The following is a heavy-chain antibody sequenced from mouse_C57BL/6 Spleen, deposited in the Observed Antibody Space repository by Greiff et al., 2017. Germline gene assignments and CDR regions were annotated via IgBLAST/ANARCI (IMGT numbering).Heavy chain of an antibody. CDR1: GYTFTSYG. CDR3: AREEITGGYFDV. Sequence: VQLQQSGAELARPGASVKLSCKASGYTFTSYGISWVKQRTGQGLEWIGEIYPRSGNTYYNEKFKGEATLTADKSSSTAYMELRSLTSEDSAVYFCAREEITGGYFDVWGTGTTVTVSS. J-gene: IGHJ1*03. CDR2: IYPRSGNT. D-gene: IGHD4-1*01. V-gene: IGHV1-81*01.